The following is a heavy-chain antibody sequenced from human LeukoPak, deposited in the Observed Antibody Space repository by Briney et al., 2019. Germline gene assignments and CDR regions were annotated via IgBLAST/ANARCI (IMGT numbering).Heavy chain of an antibody. CDR1: GYTFTSYY. CDR2: INPSGGST. D-gene: IGHD4-23*01. CDR3: ARGPPGTTVVTSNWNY. Sequence: ASVKVSCKASGYTFTSYYMHWVRQASGQGLEWMGIINPSGGSTSYAQKFQGRVTMTRDMSTSTVYMELSSLRSEDTAVYYCARGPPGTTVVTSNWNYWGQGTLVTVSS. V-gene: IGHV1-46*01. J-gene: IGHJ4*02.